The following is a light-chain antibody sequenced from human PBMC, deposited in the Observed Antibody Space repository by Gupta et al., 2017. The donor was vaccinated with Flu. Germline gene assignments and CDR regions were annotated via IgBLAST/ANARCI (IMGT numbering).Light chain of an antibody. CDR3: LQHHNYPWT. J-gene: IGKJ1*01. CDR1: QDIRND. CDR2: AAS. V-gene: IGKV1-17*01. Sequence: DIQMTQSPSSLSASVGDRVTITCRASQDIRNDLGWYQQRPGKAPRRLIYAASTLQSGVPSRFSGSGSGTDFTLTITSLHPEDFATYYCLQHHNYPWTFGQGTEVEL.